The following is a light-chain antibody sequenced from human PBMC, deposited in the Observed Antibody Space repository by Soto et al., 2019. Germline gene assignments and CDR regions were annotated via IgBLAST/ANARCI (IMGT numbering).Light chain of an antibody. J-gene: IGKJ1*01. CDR3: HHYAST. CDR1: QSVTSTY. V-gene: IGKV3-20*01. CDR2: GAS. Sequence: VLTQSPVTLSLSPGERATLSCRASQSVTSTYLAWYQQKPGQAPRLLIYGASSRATGVPDRFSGSGSGTDFTPTISRLEPEDFAVYFCHHYASTFGQGTKVDI.